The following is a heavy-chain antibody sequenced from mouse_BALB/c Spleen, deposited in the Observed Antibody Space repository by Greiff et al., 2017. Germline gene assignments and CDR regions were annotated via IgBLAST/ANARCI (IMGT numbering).Heavy chain of an antibody. D-gene: IGHD2-3*01. V-gene: IGHV3-2*02. CDR3: ARSDGYYSWFAY. CDR2: ISYSGST. J-gene: IGHJ3*01. CDR1: GYSITSDYA. Sequence: ESGPGLVKPSQSLSLTCTVTGYSITSDYAWNWIRQFPGNKLEWMGYISYSGSTSYNPSLKSRISITRDTSKNQFFLQLNSVTTEDTATYYCARSDGYYSWFAYWGQGTLVTVSA.